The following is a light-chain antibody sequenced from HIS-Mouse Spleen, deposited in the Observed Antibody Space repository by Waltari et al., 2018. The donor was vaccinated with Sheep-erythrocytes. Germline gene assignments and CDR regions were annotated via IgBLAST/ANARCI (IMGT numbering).Light chain of an antibody. Sequence: QSALTQPASVSGSPGPSITISCTGTSSAVGRYNLVPGYQQHPGKAPKLMIYEGSKRPSGVSNRFSGSKSGNTASLTISGLQAEDEADYYCCSYAGSSTPWVFGGGTKLTVL. V-gene: IGLV2-23*01. CDR3: CSYAGSSTPWV. J-gene: IGLJ3*02. CDR2: EGS. CDR1: SSAVGRYNL.